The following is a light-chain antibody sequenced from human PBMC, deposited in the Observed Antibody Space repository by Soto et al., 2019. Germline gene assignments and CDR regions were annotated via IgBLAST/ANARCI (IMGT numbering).Light chain of an antibody. CDR1: GSDISVYNY. Sequence: QSALTQPASVSGSPGQSITISCTGTGSDISVYNYVTWYQQHPGKAPQLMIYDVSKRPSGVSNRFSGSKSGDTASLTISGLQAEDEADYYCSSYSSSSVVFGGGTKLTVL. J-gene: IGLJ2*01. V-gene: IGLV2-14*01. CDR2: DVS. CDR3: SSYSSSSVV.